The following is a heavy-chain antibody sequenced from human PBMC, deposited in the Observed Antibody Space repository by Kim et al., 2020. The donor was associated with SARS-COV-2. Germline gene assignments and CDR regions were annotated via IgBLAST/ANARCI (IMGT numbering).Heavy chain of an antibody. D-gene: IGHD6-19*01. CDR2: IYSGGST. J-gene: IGHJ4*02. Sequence: GGSLRLSCAASGFTVSSNYMSWVRQAPGKGLEWVAVIYSGGSTYYADSVKGRFTIYRDNSKNTLYLQMNSLRAEDTAVYYCAIEGGSGWYDYWGQGTLVTVSS. CDR3: AIEGGSGWYDY. V-gene: IGHV3-53*01. CDR1: GFTVSSNY.